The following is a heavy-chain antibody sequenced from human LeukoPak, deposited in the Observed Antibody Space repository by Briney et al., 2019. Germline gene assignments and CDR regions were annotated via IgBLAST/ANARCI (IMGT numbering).Heavy chain of an antibody. J-gene: IGHJ4*02. Sequence: GGSLRLSCTASGFTFGDYAMSWVRQAPGKGLEWVGFIRSKAYGGTTEYAASVKGRFTISRDDSKSIAYLQMNSLKTEDTAVYYCSARYITIFGVVMPAIDYWGQGTLVTVSS. CDR1: GFTFGDYA. CDR3: SARYITIFGVVMPAIDY. V-gene: IGHV3-49*04. D-gene: IGHD3-3*01. CDR2: IRSKAYGGTT.